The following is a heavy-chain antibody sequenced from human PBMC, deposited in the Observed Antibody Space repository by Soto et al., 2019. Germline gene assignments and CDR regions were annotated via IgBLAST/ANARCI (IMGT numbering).Heavy chain of an antibody. CDR1: GFTFSSYA. D-gene: IGHD2-15*01. Sequence: GGSLRLSCAASGFTFSSYAMSWVRQAPGKGLEWVSAISGSGGSTYYADSVKGRFTISRDNSKNTLYLQMNSLRAEDPAVYYCAKDTCSGGSCYPGGWGQGTLVTVSS. CDR2: ISGSGGST. J-gene: IGHJ4*02. V-gene: IGHV3-23*01. CDR3: AKDTCSGGSCYPGG.